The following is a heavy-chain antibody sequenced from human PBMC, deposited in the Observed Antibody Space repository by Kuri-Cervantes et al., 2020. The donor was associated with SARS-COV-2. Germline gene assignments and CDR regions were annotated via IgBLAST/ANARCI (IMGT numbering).Heavy chain of an antibody. V-gene: IGHV3-21*03. CDR3: TRDVSGWYILRPEYLQH. J-gene: IGHJ1*01. D-gene: IGHD6-19*01. CDR2: ISSSSSYI. Sequence: GESLKISCAASGFTFSSYSMNWVRQAPGKGLEWVSSISSSSSYIYYADPVKGRFTISRDNAKNSLYLQMNSLRAEDTAVYYCTRDVSGWYILRPEYLQHWGQGTLVTVSS. CDR1: GFTFSSYS.